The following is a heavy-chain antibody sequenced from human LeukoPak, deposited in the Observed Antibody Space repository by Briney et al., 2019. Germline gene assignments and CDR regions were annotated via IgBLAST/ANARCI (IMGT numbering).Heavy chain of an antibody. Sequence: GGSLRLSCAASGFTVSSTYMSWVRQAPGKGLEWVSFIYSGGRTYYADSVKDGFTISRDNSKNTVYLQMNSLRAEDTAVYYCARRHNSGWSLDYWGQGTLVTVSS. CDR3: ARRHNSGWSLDY. CDR1: GFTVSSTY. CDR2: IYSGGRT. J-gene: IGHJ4*02. D-gene: IGHD6-19*01. V-gene: IGHV3-66*01.